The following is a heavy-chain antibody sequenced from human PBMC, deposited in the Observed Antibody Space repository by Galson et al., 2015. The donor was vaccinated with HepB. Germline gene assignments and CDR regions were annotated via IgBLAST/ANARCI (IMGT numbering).Heavy chain of an antibody. V-gene: IGHV7-4-1*02. CDR1: GYTFTSYA. CDR2: INTNTGNP. CDR3: ARGDSSGWFTYYYYYMDV. J-gene: IGHJ6*03. Sequence: SVKVSCKASGYTFTSYAMNWVRQAPGQGLEWMGWINTNTGNPTYAQGFTGRFVFSLDTSVSTAYLQISSLKAEDTAVYYCARGDSSGWFTYYYYYMDVWGKATTVTVSS. D-gene: IGHD6-19*01.